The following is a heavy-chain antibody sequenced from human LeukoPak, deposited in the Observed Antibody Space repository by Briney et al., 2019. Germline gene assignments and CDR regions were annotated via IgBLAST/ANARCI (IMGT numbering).Heavy chain of an antibody. CDR3: ARGLDTYYFDSSGYYHGDY. CDR2: INPNSGGT. V-gene: IGHV1-2*06. CDR1: GYTFTSNY. J-gene: IGHJ4*02. Sequence: ASVKVSCKASGYTFTSNYIHWVRQAPGQGLEWMGRINPNSGGTNYAQRFQGRVTMTRDTSISTAYMELSRLRSDDTAVYYCARGLDTYYFDSSGYYHGDYWGQGTLVTVSS. D-gene: IGHD3-22*01.